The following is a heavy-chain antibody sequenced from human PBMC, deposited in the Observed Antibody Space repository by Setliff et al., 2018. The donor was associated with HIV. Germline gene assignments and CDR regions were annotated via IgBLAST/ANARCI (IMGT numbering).Heavy chain of an antibody. J-gene: IGHJ6*03. CDR3: SRQQLYGFRYTYYYMDV. CDR1: GGSISNYY. CDR2: IHHSGST. D-gene: IGHD6-13*01. V-gene: IGHV4-59*01. Sequence: SETLSLTCIVSGGSISNYYWGWIRQSPGKGLEWIGFIHHSGSTNYNPSLESRVTISLDTANNHYSLNLRSVTAADTAVYYCSRQQLYGFRYTYYYMDVWGKGTTVTVSS.